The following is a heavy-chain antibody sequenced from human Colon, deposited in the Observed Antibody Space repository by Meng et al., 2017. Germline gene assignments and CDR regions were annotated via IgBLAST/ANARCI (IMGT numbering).Heavy chain of an antibody. CDR3: ARSPYSGSALPFFDY. D-gene: IGHD1-26*01. Sequence: QGQLQESGQRLVKPSGTLSRTCDVSGGAIRNDQWWSWVRQAPGKGLEWIGEIYHSGRTNYNPSVKSRVSMSVDKSQNHFSLRLSSVSAADTAVYYCARSPYSGSALPFFDYWGQGSLVTVSS. CDR1: GGAIRNDQW. V-gene: IGHV4-4*02. J-gene: IGHJ4*02. CDR2: IYHSGRT.